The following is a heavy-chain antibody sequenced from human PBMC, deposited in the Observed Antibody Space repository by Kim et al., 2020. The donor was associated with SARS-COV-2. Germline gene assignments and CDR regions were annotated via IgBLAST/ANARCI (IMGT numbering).Heavy chain of an antibody. V-gene: IGHV7-4-1*02. CDR3: ARRPYLSSRFTSHGMDV. J-gene: IGHJ6*02. CDR2: INTNTGNP. Sequence: ASVKVSCKASGYTFTSYAMNWVRQAPGQGLEWMGWINTNTGNPTYAQGFTGRFVFSLDTSVSTAYLQISSLKAEDTAVYYCARRPYLSSRFTSHGMDVWGQGTTVTVSS. D-gene: IGHD6-13*01. CDR1: GYTFTSYA.